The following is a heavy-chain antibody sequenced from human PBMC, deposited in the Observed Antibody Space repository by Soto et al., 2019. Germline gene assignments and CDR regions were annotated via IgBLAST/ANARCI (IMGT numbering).Heavy chain of an antibody. J-gene: IGHJ3*02. V-gene: IGHV3-7*01. CDR2: IKQDGSEK. CDR1: GFTFSSYW. D-gene: IGHD3-3*01. Sequence: GGSLRLSCAASGFTFSSYWMSWVRQAPGKGLEWVANIKQDGSEKYYVDSVKGRFTISRDNAKNSLYLQMNSLRAEDTAVYYCARKGDFWSGYRHDAFDIWGQGTMVTVSS. CDR3: ARKGDFWSGYRHDAFDI.